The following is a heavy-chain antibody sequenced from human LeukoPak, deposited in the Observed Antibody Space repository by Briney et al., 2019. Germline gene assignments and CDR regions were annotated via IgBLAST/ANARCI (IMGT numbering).Heavy chain of an antibody. CDR1: GFTFSSYS. Sequence: GGSLRLSCAASGFTFSSYSMNWVRQAPGKGLEWVSAISGSGGSTYYADSVKGRFTISRDNSKNTLYLQMNSLRAEDTAVYYCATYCYGSGSYSHDYWGQGTLVTVSS. CDR2: ISGSGGST. CDR3: ATYCYGSGSYSHDY. D-gene: IGHD3-10*01. J-gene: IGHJ4*02. V-gene: IGHV3-23*01.